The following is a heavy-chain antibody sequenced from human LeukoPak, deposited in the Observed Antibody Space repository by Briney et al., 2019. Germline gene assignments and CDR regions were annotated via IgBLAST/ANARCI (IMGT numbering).Heavy chain of an antibody. V-gene: IGHV3-33*01. D-gene: IGHD3-10*01. CDR1: GFTFSSYG. CDR2: IWYDGSNK. CDR3: ATGSAPSLFDY. Sequence: PGGSLRLSCAASGFTFSSYGMHWVRQAPGKGLELVAVIWYDGSNKYYADSVKGRFTISRDNSKNTLYLQMNSLRAEDTAVYYCATGSAPSLFDYWGRGTLVTVSS. J-gene: IGHJ4*02.